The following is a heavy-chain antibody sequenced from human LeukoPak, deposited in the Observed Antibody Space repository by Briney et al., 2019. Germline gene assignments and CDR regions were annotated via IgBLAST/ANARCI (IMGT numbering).Heavy chain of an antibody. CDR1: GFTFSDHI. CDR2: VSGSGSTV. J-gene: IGHJ4*02. V-gene: IGHV3-48*01. Sequence: QAAGSLRLSCAASGFTFSDHIMNWVRQLPGKSLEWVAYVSGSGSTVYYADSVKGRFTISRDNGKSSLYLQMNSLRVEDTALYYCVRQFASWGQGTLVTVSS. CDR3: VRQFAS.